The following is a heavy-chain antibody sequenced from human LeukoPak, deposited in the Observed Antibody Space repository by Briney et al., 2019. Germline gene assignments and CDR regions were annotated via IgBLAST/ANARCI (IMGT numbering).Heavy chain of an antibody. D-gene: IGHD3-22*01. CDR3: AKVPSTYYYDSSGLDY. CDR2: ISTSGGST. Sequence: PGGSLRLSCAASGFTFSSYAMSWVRQAPGKGLEWVSSISTSGGSTYYADSVKGRFTISRDDSKNTLYLQMNSLRAEDTAVYYCAKVPSTYYYDSSGLDYWGQGTLVTVSS. CDR1: GFTFSSYA. J-gene: IGHJ4*02. V-gene: IGHV3-23*01.